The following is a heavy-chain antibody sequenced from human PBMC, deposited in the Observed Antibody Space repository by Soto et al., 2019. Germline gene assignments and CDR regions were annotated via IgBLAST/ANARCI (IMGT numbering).Heavy chain of an antibody. J-gene: IGHJ2*01. CDR2: ISYDGSSK. V-gene: IGHV3-30-3*01. CDR1: GFTFSSYA. CDR3: ARDKEYYDFWSGSYTSGYFDL. D-gene: IGHD3-3*01. Sequence: QVQLVESGGGVVQPGRSLRLSCAASGFTFSSYAMHWVRQAPGKGLEWVAVISYDGSSKNYADSVKGRFTISRDNSKNTLHMQINSLRAEDTAVFYCARDKEYYDFWSGSYTSGYFDLWGRGTLVTVSS.